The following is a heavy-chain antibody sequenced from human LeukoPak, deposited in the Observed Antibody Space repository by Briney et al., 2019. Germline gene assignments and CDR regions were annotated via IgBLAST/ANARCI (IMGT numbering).Heavy chain of an antibody. CDR1: GYSISSGYY. J-gene: IGHJ5*02. V-gene: IGHV4-38-2*02. Sequence: SETLFLTCTVSGYSISSGYYWGWIRQPPGKGLEWIGSIYHSGSTYYNPSLKSRVTISVDTSKNQFSLKLSSVTAADTAVYYCAREAQGWFDPWGQGTLVIVSS. CDR2: IYHSGST. CDR3: AREAQGWFDP.